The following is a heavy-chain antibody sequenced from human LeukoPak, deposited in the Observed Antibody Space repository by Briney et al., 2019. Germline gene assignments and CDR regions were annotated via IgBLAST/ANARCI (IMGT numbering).Heavy chain of an antibody. D-gene: IGHD1-14*01. CDR1: GGTFSSYA. V-gene: IGHV1-69*01. CDR3: ARAFSIRLPGGQPFDY. J-gene: IGHJ4*02. CDR2: IIPIFGTV. Sequence: ASGKVSCKASGGTFSSYAISWVRQAPGQGLEWMGGIIPIFGTVNYAQKFQGRVTITADESTSTAYMELSSLRSEDTAVYYCARAFSIRLPGGQPFDYWGQGTLVTVSS.